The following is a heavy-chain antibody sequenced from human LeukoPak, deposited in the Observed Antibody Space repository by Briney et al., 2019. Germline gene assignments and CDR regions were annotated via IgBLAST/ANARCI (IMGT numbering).Heavy chain of an antibody. CDR2: INAGNGNT. CDR1: GYTFTSYA. V-gene: IGHV1-3*01. CDR3: ARETGYSSGWYGDFDY. Sequence: GASVKVSCKASGYTFTSYAMHWVRQATGQRLEWMGWINAGNGNTKYSQKFQGRVTITRDTSASTAYMELSSLRSEDTAVYYCARETGYSSGWYGDFDYWGQGTLVTVSS. D-gene: IGHD6-19*01. J-gene: IGHJ4*02.